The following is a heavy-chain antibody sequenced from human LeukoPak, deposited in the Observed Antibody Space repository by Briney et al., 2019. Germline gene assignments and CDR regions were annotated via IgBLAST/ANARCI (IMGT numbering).Heavy chain of an antibody. Sequence: GGSLRLSCAASGFTFSSYAMSWVRQAPGKGLEWVSAISGSGGSTYYADSVKGRFTISRDNSKNTLYLQMNSLRAEDTAVYYCARDLYYDILTGYYTSPEYWGQGTLVTVSS. J-gene: IGHJ4*02. CDR3: ARDLYYDILTGYYTSPEY. CDR2: ISGSGGST. CDR1: GFTFSSYA. D-gene: IGHD3-9*01. V-gene: IGHV3-23*01.